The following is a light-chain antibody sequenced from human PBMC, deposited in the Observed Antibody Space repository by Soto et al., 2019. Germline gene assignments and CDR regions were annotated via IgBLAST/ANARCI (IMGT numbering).Light chain of an antibody. V-gene: IGLV2-14*03. CDR2: DVS. Sequence: QSVLNQPASVSGSPGQSITISCTGTSSDVGGYNYVSWYQHHPGKAPKLVIYDVSDRPSGVSNRFSGSKSGNTASLTISGLQAEDEADFYCSSYTSSSTVVFGGGTKVTVL. CDR1: SSDVGGYNY. J-gene: IGLJ2*01. CDR3: SSYTSSSTVV.